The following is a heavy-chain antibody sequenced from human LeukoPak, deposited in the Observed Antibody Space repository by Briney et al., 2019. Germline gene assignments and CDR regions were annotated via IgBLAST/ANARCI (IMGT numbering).Heavy chain of an antibody. CDR1: GFTFSNYA. Sequence: GGSLRLSCAASGFTFSNYAMSWVRQAPGKGLEWVSGISDSGGSTYYADSVKGRFTTSRDNSKNTLYLQMNSLRAEDTAVYYCAKGKIKIDYWGQGTLVTVSS. CDR2: ISDSGGST. J-gene: IGHJ4*02. CDR3: AKGKIKIDY. V-gene: IGHV3-23*01. D-gene: IGHD3-16*01.